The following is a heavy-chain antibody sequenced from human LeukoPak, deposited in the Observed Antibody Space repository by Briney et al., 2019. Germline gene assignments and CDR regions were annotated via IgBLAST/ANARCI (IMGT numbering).Heavy chain of an antibody. CDR1: GGTFSSYA. CDR2: IIPIFGTA. Sequence: GASVKVSCTASGGTFSSYAISWVRQAPGQGLEWMGGIIPIFGTANYAQKFQGRVTITADESTSTAYMELSSLRSEDTAVYYCARLGGATIDYWGQGTLFTVSS. J-gene: IGHJ4*02. D-gene: IGHD1-26*01. CDR3: ARLGGATIDY. V-gene: IGHV1-69*13.